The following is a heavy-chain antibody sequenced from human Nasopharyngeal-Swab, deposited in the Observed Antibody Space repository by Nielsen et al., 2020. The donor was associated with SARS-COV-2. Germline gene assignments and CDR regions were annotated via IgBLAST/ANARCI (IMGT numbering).Heavy chain of an antibody. V-gene: IGHV4-34*01. Sequence: SETLSLTFAVYGGSFSGYYWSWIRQPPGKGLEWIGEINHSGSTNYNPSLKSRVTISVDTSKNQFSLKLSSVTAADTAVYYCARVKKTRYSSGWYLDAFDIWGQGTMVTVSS. CDR3: ARVKKTRYSSGWYLDAFDI. CDR2: INHSGST. CDR1: GGSFSGYY. J-gene: IGHJ3*02. D-gene: IGHD6-19*01.